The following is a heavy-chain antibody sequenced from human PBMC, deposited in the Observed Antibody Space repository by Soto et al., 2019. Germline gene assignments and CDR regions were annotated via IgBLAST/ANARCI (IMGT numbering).Heavy chain of an antibody. CDR3: ARGGLVAVAEIYYYYYGMDV. CDR2: IYPGDSDT. J-gene: IGHJ6*02. Sequence: GESLKISCKGSGYSFTCYWIGWVRQMPGKGLEWMGIIYPGDSDTRYSPSFQGQVTISADKSISTAYLQWSSLKASDTAMYYCARGGLVAVAEIYYYYYGMDVWGQGTTVTVSS. CDR1: GYSFTCYW. D-gene: IGHD6-19*01. V-gene: IGHV5-51*01.